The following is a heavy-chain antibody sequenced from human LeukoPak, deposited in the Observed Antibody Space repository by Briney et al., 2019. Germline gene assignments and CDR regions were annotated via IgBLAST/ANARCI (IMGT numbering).Heavy chain of an antibody. V-gene: IGHV3-30*02. CDR3: AKDAWRYYYDSSGSPYYFDY. J-gene: IGHJ4*02. CDR1: GFTFSSYG. Sequence: GGSLRPSCAASGFTFSSYGMHWVRQAPGKGLEWVAFIRYDGGNKYYSDSVKGRFTISRDNSKNTLYLQMNSLRAEDTAVYYCAKDAWRYYYDSSGSPYYFDYWGQGTLVTVSS. CDR2: IRYDGGNK. D-gene: IGHD3-22*01.